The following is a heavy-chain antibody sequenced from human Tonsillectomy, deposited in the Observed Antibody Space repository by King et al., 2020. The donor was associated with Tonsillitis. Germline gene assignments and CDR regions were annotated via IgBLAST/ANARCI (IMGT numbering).Heavy chain of an antibody. Sequence: VQLVESGGGLVKPGGSLRLSCAASGFTFSSAWMSWVRQAPGKGLEWVGRIKRKADGGTTDYAAPVKGRFIISGDDSKNTLYLQMNSLKTEDTAVYYCTTDPNYYDSSGYWGRRFDYWGQGTLVTVSS. CDR2: IKRKADGGTT. CDR1: GFTFSSAW. CDR3: TTDPNYYDSSGYWGRRFDY. J-gene: IGHJ4*02. V-gene: IGHV3-15*01. D-gene: IGHD3-22*01.